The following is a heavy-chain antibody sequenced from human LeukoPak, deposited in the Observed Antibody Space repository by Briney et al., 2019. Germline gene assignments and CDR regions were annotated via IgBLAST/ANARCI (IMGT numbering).Heavy chain of an antibody. J-gene: IGHJ4*02. V-gene: IGHV1-18*03. CDR1: GYTFTSYG. CDR2: ISAYNGNT. CDR3: ARECGDTAMVCDY. Sequence: GASVTVSCKASGYTFTSYGISWVRQAPGQRLEWMGWISAYNGNTNSAQKLQGRVTMITDTATSTDYMELRSLRADDMAGYYCARECGDTAMVCDYWGQGTLVTVS. D-gene: IGHD5-18*01.